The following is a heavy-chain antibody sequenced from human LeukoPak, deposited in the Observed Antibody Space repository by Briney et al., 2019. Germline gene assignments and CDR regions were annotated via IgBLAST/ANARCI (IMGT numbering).Heavy chain of an antibody. D-gene: IGHD6-13*01. J-gene: IGHJ4*02. CDR2: FHPEDGET. Sequence: ASVKVSCKVSGYTLTELSMHWVRQAPGKGLEWMGGFHPEDGETIYAQKFQGRVTMTEDTSTDTAYMELSSLRSEDTAVYYCARVSFKPGGSSWYHYFDYWGQGTLVTVSS. CDR1: GYTLTELS. CDR3: ARVSFKPGGSSWYHYFDY. V-gene: IGHV1-24*01.